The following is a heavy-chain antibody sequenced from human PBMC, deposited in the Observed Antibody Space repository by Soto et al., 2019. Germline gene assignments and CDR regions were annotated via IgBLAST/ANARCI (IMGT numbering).Heavy chain of an antibody. V-gene: IGHV3-9*01. D-gene: IGHD1-26*01. J-gene: IGHJ6*02. CDR2: ISWNSGSI. CDR1: GFTFDDYA. CDR3: AKGTSGSYYYGMDV. Sequence: PGGSLRLSCAASGFTFDDYAMHWVRQAPGKGLEWVSGISWNSGSIGYADSVKGRFTISRDNAKNSLYLQMNSLRAEDTALYYCAKGTSGSYYYGMDVWGQGTTVTVSS.